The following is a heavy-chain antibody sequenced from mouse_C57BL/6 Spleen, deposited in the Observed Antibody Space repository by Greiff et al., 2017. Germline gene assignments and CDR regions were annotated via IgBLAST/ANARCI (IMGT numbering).Heavy chain of an antibody. J-gene: IGHJ1*03. CDR3: ARRTITTVVATDWYFDV. Sequence: EVHLVESGGDLVKPGGSLKLSCAASGFTFSSYGMSWVRQTPDKRLEWVATISSGGSYTYYPDSVKGRFTISRDNAKNTLYLQMSSLKSEDTAMNYCARRTITTVVATDWYFDVWGTGTTVTVSS. D-gene: IGHD1-1*01. CDR1: GFTFSSYG. CDR2: ISSGGSYT. V-gene: IGHV5-6*01.